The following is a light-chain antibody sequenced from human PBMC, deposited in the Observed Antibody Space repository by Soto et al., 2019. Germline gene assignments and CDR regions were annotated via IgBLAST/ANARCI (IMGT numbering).Light chain of an antibody. V-gene: IGKV1-27*01. CDR1: QGIRNY. CDR3: QKYNSAPRT. Sequence: DIQMTQSPSSLSASVGDRVTITCRASQGIRNYLAWFQQKPGKVPKLLIYGASTLQSGVPSRFSGSGSGTDFTLTISSLQSEDVATYYCQKYNSAPRTFGQGTKVDIK. J-gene: IGKJ1*01. CDR2: GAS.